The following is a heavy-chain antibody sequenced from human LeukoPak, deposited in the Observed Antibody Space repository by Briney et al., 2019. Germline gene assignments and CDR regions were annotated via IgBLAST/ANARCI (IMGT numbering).Heavy chain of an antibody. CDR2: ISAYNGNT. V-gene: IGHV1-18*01. Sequence: ASVKVSCKASGYTFTSYGISWVRQAPGQGREWMGWISAYNGNTNYAQKLQGRVTMTTDTSTSTAYMELRSLRSDDTAVYYCGFTLRLEGDSPIDYWGQGTLVTVSS. J-gene: IGHJ4*02. CDR1: GYTFTSYG. CDR3: GFTLRLEGDSPIDY. D-gene: IGHD3-10*01.